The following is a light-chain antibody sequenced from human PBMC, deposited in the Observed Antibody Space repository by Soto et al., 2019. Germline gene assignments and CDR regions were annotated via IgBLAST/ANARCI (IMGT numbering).Light chain of an antibody. Sequence: QSALTHPPSASGSPGQSVAISCTGTSSDIGAYKFVSWYQQHPGKAPKLIIYEVSIRPSGVPDRFSGSKSGNTASLTVSGLLAEDEAEYYCSLYAGSNNVVFGGGTKLTVL. CDR2: EVS. CDR1: SSDIGAYKF. CDR3: SLYAGSNNVV. V-gene: IGLV2-8*01. J-gene: IGLJ2*01.